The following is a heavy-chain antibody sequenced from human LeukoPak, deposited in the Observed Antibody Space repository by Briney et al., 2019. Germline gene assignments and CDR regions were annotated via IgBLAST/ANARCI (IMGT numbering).Heavy chain of an antibody. D-gene: IGHD2-15*01. CDR1: EFTFSSYS. Sequence: PGGSLRLSCAASEFTFSSYSMNWVRQAPGKGLEWVSSISSSSSYIYYADSVKGRFTISRDNSKNTLYLQMNNLRAEDTAVYYCAPRVVGSAPFDYWGQGTLVTVSS. CDR3: APRVVGSAPFDY. V-gene: IGHV3-21*04. CDR2: ISSSSSYI. J-gene: IGHJ4*02.